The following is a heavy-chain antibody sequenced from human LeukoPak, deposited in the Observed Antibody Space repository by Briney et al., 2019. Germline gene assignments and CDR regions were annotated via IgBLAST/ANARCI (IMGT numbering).Heavy chain of an antibody. Sequence: SETLSLTCAVYGGSFSGYYWSWIRQPPGKGLEWIGEINHSGSTNYNPSLKSRVTISVDTSKNQFSLKLSSVTAADTAVYYCARAYYYGSGSYYTSYYYYMDVWGKGTTVTISS. CDR2: INHSGST. J-gene: IGHJ6*03. D-gene: IGHD3-10*01. CDR3: ARAYYYGSGSYYTSYYYYMDV. V-gene: IGHV4-34*01. CDR1: GGSFSGYY.